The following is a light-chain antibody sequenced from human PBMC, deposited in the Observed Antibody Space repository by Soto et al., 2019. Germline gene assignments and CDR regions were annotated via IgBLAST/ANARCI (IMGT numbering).Light chain of an antibody. Sequence: QSVLTQPASVSGSPGQSITISCTGTSSDIGGYNYVSWFQQHPGKAPKLIIYDVNNRPSGVSNRFSGSKSGTTASLAISGLQAEVEAEYFCSSYAGTNTLVLFGGGTKLTVL. CDR3: SSYAGTNTLVL. CDR1: SSDIGGYNY. CDR2: DVN. J-gene: IGLJ2*01. V-gene: IGLV2-14*01.